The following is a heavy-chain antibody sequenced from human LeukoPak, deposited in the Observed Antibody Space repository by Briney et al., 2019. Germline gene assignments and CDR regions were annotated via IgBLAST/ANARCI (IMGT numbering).Heavy chain of an antibody. V-gene: IGHV1-69*01. CDR2: IIPILGTA. J-gene: IGHJ3*02. CDR1: GGTFSSYA. Sequence: SVKVSCKASGGTFSSYAISWVRQAPGQGLEWMGGIIPILGTANYAQKFQGRVTITADESTSTAYMELSSLRSEDTAVYYCASYCSGGSCYFNAFDIWGQGTMVTVSS. CDR3: ASYCSGGSCYFNAFDI. D-gene: IGHD2-15*01.